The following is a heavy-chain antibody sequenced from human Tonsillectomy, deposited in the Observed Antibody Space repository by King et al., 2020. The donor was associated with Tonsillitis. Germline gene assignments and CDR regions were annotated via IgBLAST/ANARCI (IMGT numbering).Heavy chain of an antibody. CDR3: ARTVKGANDILTGYFDY. CDR1: DGTLSGYY. Sequence: VQLQQWGAGLLKPSETLSLTCAVYDGTLSGYYWSWIRQPPGKGLEWIGEINHSGSTNYNPSPKSRVTILLDTSKNQFSLTLNSVTAAETAVYYCARTVKGANDILTGYFDYWGQGTLVTVSS. J-gene: IGHJ4*02. CDR2: INHSGST. V-gene: IGHV4-34*01. D-gene: IGHD3-9*01.